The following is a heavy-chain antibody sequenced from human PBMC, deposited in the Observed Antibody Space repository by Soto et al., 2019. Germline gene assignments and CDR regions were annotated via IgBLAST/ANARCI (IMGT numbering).Heavy chain of an antibody. CDR2: INPDGAT. D-gene: IGHD3-3*02. V-gene: IGHV4-34*01. CDR1: GGSFSGYY. CDR3: ASRQRSDHFFDY. Sequence: PSETLSLTCAVYGGSFSGYYWDWIRQPPGKGLEWIGEINPDGATNYTPSLRGRVTISIDTSRNQFSLKLSSVTAADTAVYYCASRQRSDHFFDYWGQGALVTVYS. J-gene: IGHJ4*02.